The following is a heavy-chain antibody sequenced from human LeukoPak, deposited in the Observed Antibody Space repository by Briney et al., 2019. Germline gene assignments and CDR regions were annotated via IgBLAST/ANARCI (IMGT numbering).Heavy chain of an antibody. J-gene: IGHJ5*02. Sequence: GASVKVSCKASGGTFSSYAISWVRQAPGQGLEWMGGIIPIFGTANYAQKFQGRVTITADESTSTAYMELSSLRSEDTAVYYCARRYCSGGSCCSGWFDPWGQGTLVTVSS. CDR1: GGTFSSYA. V-gene: IGHV1-69*13. CDR3: ARRYCSGGSCCSGWFDP. CDR2: IIPIFGTA. D-gene: IGHD2-15*01.